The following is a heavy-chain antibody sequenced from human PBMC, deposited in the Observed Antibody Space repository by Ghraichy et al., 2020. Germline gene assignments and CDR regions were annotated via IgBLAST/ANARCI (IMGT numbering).Heavy chain of an antibody. CDR1: GGSISRSSYY. V-gene: IGHV4-39*01. CDR2: IYYSGST. CDR3: ARHDSYVDY. Sequence: ESLNISCTVSGGSISRSSYYWGWIRQPPGKGLEWIGTIYYSGSTYYNPSLRSRVTISVDTSKNQFSLKLSSVTAADTAVYYCARHDSYVDYWGQGTLVTVSS. D-gene: IGHD2-21*02. J-gene: IGHJ4*02.